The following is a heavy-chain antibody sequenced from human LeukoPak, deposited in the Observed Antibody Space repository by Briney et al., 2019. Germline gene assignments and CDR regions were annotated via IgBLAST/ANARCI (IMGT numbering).Heavy chain of an antibody. CDR1: GFTFSSYT. V-gene: IGHV3-21*01. D-gene: IGHD2-15*01. J-gene: IGHJ4*02. CDR3: ARKYCSGGSCQHNDY. CDR2: ISSSSSYI. Sequence: GGSLRLSCAASGFTFSSYTMNWVRQAPGKGLEWVSSISSSSSYIYYADSVKGRFTISRDNAKNSLYLQMNSLRAEDTAVYYCARKYCSGGSCQHNDYWGQGTLVTVSS.